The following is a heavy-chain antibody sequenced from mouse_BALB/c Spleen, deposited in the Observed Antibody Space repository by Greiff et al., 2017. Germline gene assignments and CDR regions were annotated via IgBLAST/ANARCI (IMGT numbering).Heavy chain of an antibody. Sequence: QVQLQQPGAELVKPGASVKLSCKASGYTFTSYWMHWVKQRPGQGLEWIGEIDPSDSYTNYNQKFKGKATLTADKSSSTAYMELSSLTSEDSAVYDCTRRDYRYEGAMDYWGQGTSVTVSS. CDR3: TRRDYRYEGAMDY. CDR1: GYTFTSYW. V-gene: IGHV1-69*02. D-gene: IGHD2-14*01. CDR2: IDPSDSYT. J-gene: IGHJ4*01.